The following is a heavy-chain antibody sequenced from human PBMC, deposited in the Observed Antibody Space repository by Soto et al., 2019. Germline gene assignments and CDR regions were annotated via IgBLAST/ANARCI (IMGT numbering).Heavy chain of an antibody. CDR3: ARAHYGDYGYGMDV. CDR2: IYHTGTT. Sequence: QLQLQESGSGLVKPSQTLSLACAVSGGSISSGGYSWSWIRQPPGKGLEWIGYIYHTGTTYYNPSLKSRVTISVDWSRNQFSLKLSSVTAADTAVYYCARAHYGDYGYGMDVWGQGTTVTVSS. J-gene: IGHJ6*02. V-gene: IGHV4-30-2*01. D-gene: IGHD4-17*01. CDR1: GGSISSGGYS.